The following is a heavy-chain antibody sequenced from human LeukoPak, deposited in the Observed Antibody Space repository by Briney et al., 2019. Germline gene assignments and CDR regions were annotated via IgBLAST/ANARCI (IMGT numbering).Heavy chain of an antibody. CDR1: GFTFSSYE. CDR3: VRWDH. Sequence: GGSLRLSCAASGFTFSSYEMNWVRLAPGKGLEWVSYISSSGSTIYYADSVKGRFTISRDNAKSSLFLQMNSLGAEDTAVYYCVRWDHWGQGTLVTVSS. CDR2: ISSSGSTI. J-gene: IGHJ4*02. V-gene: IGHV3-48*03.